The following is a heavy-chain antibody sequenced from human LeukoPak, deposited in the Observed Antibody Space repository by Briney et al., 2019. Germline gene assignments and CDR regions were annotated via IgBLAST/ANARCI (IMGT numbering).Heavy chain of an antibody. CDR2: IYSSGNT. Sequence: PSETLSLTCTVSGDSITSGRYYWSWIRQPAGKELEWIGRIYSSGNTDYHPYIVSLKSRVSLSLDTSKNQFFLDLTSVTAADTAVYYCARDPKRSLDAFDIWGLGTMVTVSS. CDR3: ARDPKRSLDAFDI. V-gene: IGHV4-61*02. CDR1: GDSITSGRYY. D-gene: IGHD3-10*01. J-gene: IGHJ3*02.